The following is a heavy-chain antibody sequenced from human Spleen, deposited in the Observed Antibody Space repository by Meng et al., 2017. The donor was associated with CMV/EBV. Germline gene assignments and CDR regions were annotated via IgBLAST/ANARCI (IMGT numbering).Heavy chain of an antibody. CDR2: ISNSGDTI. D-gene: IGHD3-9*01. CDR1: GFTFSGYE. Sequence: GESLKISCAASGFTFSGYEMNWVRQAPGRGLEWVSYISNSGDTISYADSVKGRFTISRDNAKNTVHLQMNSLRAEDTAVYYCARATGHYSFYYFDYWGQGTLVTVSS. J-gene: IGHJ4*02. V-gene: IGHV3-48*03. CDR3: ARATGHYSFYYFDY.